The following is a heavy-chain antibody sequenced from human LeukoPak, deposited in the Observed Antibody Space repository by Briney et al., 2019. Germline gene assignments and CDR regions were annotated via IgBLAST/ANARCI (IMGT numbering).Heavy chain of an antibody. V-gene: IGHV6-1*01. CDR2: TYYRSKWYN. Sequence: SQTLPLTCAISGDSVSSNSAAWNWIRQSPSRGLEWLGRTYYRSKWYNDYAVSVRGRITVSPDTSKNQFSLHLNSVTPEDTAVYYCARRLTQYDCFDPWGQGILVTVSS. CDR1: GDSVSSNSAA. CDR3: ARRLTQYDCFDP. D-gene: IGHD2-2*01. J-gene: IGHJ5*02.